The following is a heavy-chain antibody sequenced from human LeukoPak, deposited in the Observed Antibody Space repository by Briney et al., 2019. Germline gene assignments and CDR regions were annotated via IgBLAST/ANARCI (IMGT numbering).Heavy chain of an antibody. CDR2: INPNSGGT. Sequence: ASVKVSCKASGYTFTGYYMHWVRQAPGQGLEWMGWINPNSGGTNYAQKFQGRVTMTRDTSISTAYMELSRLRSDDTAVYYCAREGSGWHQGVPQEDAFDIWGQGTMVTVSS. V-gene: IGHV1-2*02. J-gene: IGHJ3*02. CDR1: GYTFTGYY. D-gene: IGHD6-19*01. CDR3: AREGSGWHQGVPQEDAFDI.